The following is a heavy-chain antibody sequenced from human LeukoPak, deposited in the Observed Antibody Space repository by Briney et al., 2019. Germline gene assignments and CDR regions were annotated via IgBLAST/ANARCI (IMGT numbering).Heavy chain of an antibody. D-gene: IGHD5-18*01. Sequence: PGGSLRLSCAASGFTFTDYWMSWVRQAPGKGLEWVANIKRDGSEKYYVDSVKGRFTISRDNAKNSLYLQMNSLSAEDTAVYYCAKARGYSYGFFDYWGQGTLVTVSS. CDR3: AKARGYSYGFFDY. V-gene: IGHV3-7*03. J-gene: IGHJ4*02. CDR1: GFTFTDYW. CDR2: IKRDGSEK.